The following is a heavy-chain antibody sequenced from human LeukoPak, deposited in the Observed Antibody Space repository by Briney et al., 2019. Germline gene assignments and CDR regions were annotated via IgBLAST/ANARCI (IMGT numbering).Heavy chain of an antibody. J-gene: IGHJ5*02. CDR2: INSDGINT. V-gene: IGHV3-74*01. CDR1: GFTFSSYG. D-gene: IGHD3-22*01. CDR3: ARDLGQYYDTSDNWFDP. Sequence: GGTLRLSCAASGFTFSSYGMSWVRQAPGKGLVWVSRINSDGINTSYADSVKGRFTISRDNDKNTLNLQMNSLRAEDMAVYYCARDLGQYYDTSDNWFDPWGQGTLVTVSS.